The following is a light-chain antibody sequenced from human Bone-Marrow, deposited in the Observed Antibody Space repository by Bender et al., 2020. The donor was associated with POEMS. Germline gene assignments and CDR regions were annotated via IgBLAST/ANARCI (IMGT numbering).Light chain of an antibody. V-gene: IGLV1-44*01. CDR3: AAWDDSLNGRV. J-gene: IGLJ3*02. CDR1: RSNIGSNT. Sequence: QSVLTQPPSASGTPGQRVTISCSGGRSNIGSNTVNWYQQLPGTAPKLLIYSNEQRPSGVPDRFSGSKSGTSASLAISGLQSEDEADYYCAAWDDSLNGRVFGGGTKLTVL. CDR2: SNE.